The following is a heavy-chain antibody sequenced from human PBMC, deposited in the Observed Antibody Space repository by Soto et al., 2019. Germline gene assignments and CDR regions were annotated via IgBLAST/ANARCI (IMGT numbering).Heavy chain of an antibody. CDR3: ARAPPYGDYHRY. Sequence: GASVKVSCKASGYTFSSYAISWVRQAPGQGLEWMGGIIPIFGTANYAQKFQGRVTITADESTSTAYMELSSLRSEDTAVYYCARAPPYGDYHRYRAQRTTVTVSS. D-gene: IGHD4-17*01. CDR1: GYTFSSYA. V-gene: IGHV1-69*13. CDR2: IIPIFGTA. J-gene: IGHJ4*02.